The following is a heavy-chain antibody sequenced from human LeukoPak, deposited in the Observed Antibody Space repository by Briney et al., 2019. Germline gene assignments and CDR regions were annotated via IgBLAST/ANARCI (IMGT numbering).Heavy chain of an antibody. CDR3: ARDGGARNTSQQHIVVVPAAY. CDR2: INPNSGGT. V-gene: IGHV1-2*02. CDR1: GYTFTGYY. J-gene: IGHJ4*02. Sequence: GASVKVSCKASGYTFTGYYMHWVRQAPGQGLEWMGWINPNSGGTNYAQKFQGRVTMTRDTSISTAYMELSRLRSDDTALYYCARDGGARNTSQQHIVVVPAAYWGQGTLVTVSS. D-gene: IGHD2-2*01.